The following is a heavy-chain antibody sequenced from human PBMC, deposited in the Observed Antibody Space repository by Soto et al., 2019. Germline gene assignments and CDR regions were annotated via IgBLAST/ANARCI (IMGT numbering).Heavy chain of an antibody. D-gene: IGHD6-13*01. CDR2: IWYDGSNE. CDR3: ARDSHTAAAGLFDY. Sequence: GGSLRLSCAASGFTFSSYGMHWVRQAPGKGLEWVAVIWYDGSNEYYADSVKGRFTISRDNSKNTLYLQMNSLRAEDTAVYYCARDSHTAAAGLFDYWGQGTLVTVSS. V-gene: IGHV3-33*01. CDR1: GFTFSSYG. J-gene: IGHJ4*02.